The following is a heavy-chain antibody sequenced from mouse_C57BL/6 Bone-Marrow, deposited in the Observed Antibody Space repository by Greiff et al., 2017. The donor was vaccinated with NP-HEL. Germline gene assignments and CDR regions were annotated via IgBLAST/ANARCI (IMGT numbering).Heavy chain of an antibody. CDR1: GFTFSSYA. CDR2: ISDGGSYT. Sequence: EVKLVESGGGLVKPGGSLKLSCAASGFTFSSYAMSWVRQTPEKRLEWVATISDGGSYTYYPDNVKGRFTISRDNAKNNLYLQMSHLKSEDTAMYYCARDESYYRYFAVWGTGTTVTVSS. V-gene: IGHV5-4*01. CDR3: ARDESYYRYFAV. J-gene: IGHJ1*03. D-gene: IGHD2-12*01.